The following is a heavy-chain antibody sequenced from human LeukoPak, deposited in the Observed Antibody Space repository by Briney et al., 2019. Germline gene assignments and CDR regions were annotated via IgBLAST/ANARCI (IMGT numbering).Heavy chain of an antibody. V-gene: IGHV4-59*08. J-gene: IGHJ4*02. CDR3: ASFAAGQGGRGY. Sequence: SETLSLNCTVSAVSFSGYHWNWIRQPPGKGLEWIGEIFYGGTAKYSPSLKSRVTISLDTSKNHFSLKLSSLTAADTAVYYCASFAAGQGGRGYWGQGTLVTVSS. CDR1: AVSFSGYH. CDR2: IFYGGTA. D-gene: IGHD3-16*01.